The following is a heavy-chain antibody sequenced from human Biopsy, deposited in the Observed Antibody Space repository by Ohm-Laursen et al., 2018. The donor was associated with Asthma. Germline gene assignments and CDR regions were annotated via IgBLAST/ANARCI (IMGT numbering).Heavy chain of an antibody. CDR2: INAANGNT. D-gene: IGHD3-9*01. J-gene: IGHJ3*02. V-gene: IGHV1-3*01. CDR1: GYTFINYA. CDR3: ARTYFDFLTGQVHDAFAM. Sequence: ASVKVSCNASGYTFINYAIHWVRQAPGHSLEWMGWINAANGNTKYSQEFQGRLTISRDTSASTAYMDLSSLRSEDTAVYYCARTYFDFLTGQVHDAFAMWGQGTMVTVSS.